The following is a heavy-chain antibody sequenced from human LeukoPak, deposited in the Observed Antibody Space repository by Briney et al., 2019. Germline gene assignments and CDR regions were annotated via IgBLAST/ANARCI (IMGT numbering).Heavy chain of an antibody. CDR1: GFTFSNAW. CDR3: TTDFASGGATSDDAFDI. D-gene: IGHD1-26*01. CDR2: VKSKTDGGTT. V-gene: IGHV3-15*01. Sequence: GGSLRLSCAASGFTFSNAWMSWVRQAPGKGLEWVGRVKSKTDGGTTDYAAPVKGRFTISRDDSKNTLYLQMNSLKTEDTAVYYCTTDFASGGATSDDAFDIWGQGTMVTVSS. J-gene: IGHJ3*02.